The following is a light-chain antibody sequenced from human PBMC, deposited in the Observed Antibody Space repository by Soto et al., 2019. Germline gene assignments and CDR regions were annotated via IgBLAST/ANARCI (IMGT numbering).Light chain of an antibody. CDR2: AAS. Sequence: AIPMTQSPSSLSASVGDRVTITCRASQGIRNDLGWYQQKPGKAPKLLIYAASSLQSGVTSRFSGSGSGTDFTLTISSLQPEDFATYYCLQDYNCPRTFGQGTKVEIK. J-gene: IGKJ1*01. CDR1: QGIRND. V-gene: IGKV1-6*01. CDR3: LQDYNCPRT.